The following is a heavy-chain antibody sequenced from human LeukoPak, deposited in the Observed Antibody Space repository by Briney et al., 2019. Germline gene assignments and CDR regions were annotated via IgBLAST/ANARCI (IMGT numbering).Heavy chain of an antibody. V-gene: IGHV3-23*01. D-gene: IGHD1-26*01. CDR3: ARGHSGGSYYYGY. J-gene: IGHJ4*02. Sequence: PGGSLRLSCAASGFTFGSYAMGWVRQAPGKGLEWVSSSSRSGGRTYYADSVKGRFTISRDNSKNTLYLQMNSLRAEDTAVYYCARGHSGGSYYYGYWGQGTLVTVSS. CDR1: GFTFGSYA. CDR2: SSRSGGRT.